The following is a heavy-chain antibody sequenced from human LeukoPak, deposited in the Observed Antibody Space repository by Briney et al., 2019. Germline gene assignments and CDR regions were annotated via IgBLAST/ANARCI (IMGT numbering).Heavy chain of an antibody. D-gene: IGHD1-26*01. J-gene: IGHJ4*02. Sequence: PAGSLRLSCAASGFTFSSYARSWVRQAPGKGLEWVSAISCSGGSTYYADSVRGRFTIYRDKSKNTLYLQMNSLRAEDTAVYYCAKDHWVMGAIDYWAQGTLVTVSS. V-gene: IGHV3-23*01. CDR1: GFTFSSYA. CDR2: ISCSGGST. CDR3: AKDHWVMGAIDY.